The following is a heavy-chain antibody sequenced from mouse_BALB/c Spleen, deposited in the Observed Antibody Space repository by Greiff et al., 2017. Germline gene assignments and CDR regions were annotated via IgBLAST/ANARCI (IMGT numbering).Heavy chain of an antibody. Sequence: DVKLQESGPSLVKPSQTLSLTCSVTGDSITSGYWNWVRKFPGNKLEYMGYISYSGSTYYNPSLKSRISITRDTSKNQYYLQLNSVTTEDTATYYCARSAYYDYGAGYAMDYWGQGTSVTVSS. CDR3: ARSAYYDYGAGYAMDY. CDR2: ISYSGST. D-gene: IGHD2-4*01. CDR1: GDSITSGY. V-gene: IGHV3-8*02. J-gene: IGHJ4*01.